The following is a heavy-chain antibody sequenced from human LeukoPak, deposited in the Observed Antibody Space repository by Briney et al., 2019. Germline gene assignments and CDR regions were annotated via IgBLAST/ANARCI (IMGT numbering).Heavy chain of an antibody. CDR3: ARVLLGSCSGGSCYNFDS. Sequence: GASVKVSCKASGYTFTRYAINWVRQAPGQGLEWMGWINTNTGNPTYAQGFTGRFVFSLDTSVSTAYVQISSLEAEDTAVYFCARVLLGSCSGGSCYNFDSWGQGTLVTVSS. J-gene: IGHJ4*02. CDR1: GYTFTRYA. D-gene: IGHD2-15*01. V-gene: IGHV7-4-1*02. CDR2: INTNTGNP.